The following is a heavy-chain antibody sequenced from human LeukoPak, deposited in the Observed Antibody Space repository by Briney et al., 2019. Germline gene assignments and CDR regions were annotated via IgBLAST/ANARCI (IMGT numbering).Heavy chain of an antibody. CDR1: GFSVGMFG. D-gene: IGHD1-26*01. Sequence: TGGSLRLSCAATGFSVGMFGMNWVRQAPGKGLEWVSSISGDSNYIYYADSVRGRFTISRDNAKTALYLQMNSLRADDTAVYYCARGGGSYDYWGQGTLVTVSS. V-gene: IGHV3-21*01. J-gene: IGHJ4*02. CDR2: ISGDSNYI. CDR3: ARGGGSYDY.